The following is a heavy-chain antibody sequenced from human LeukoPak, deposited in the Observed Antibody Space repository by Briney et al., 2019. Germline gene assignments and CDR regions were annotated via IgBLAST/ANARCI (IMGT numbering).Heavy chain of an antibody. Sequence: PGGSLRLSCAASGFTFSSYAMSWVRQAPGKGLEWVSAISGSGGSTYYADSVKGRFTISRDNSKNTLCLQMNSLRAEDTAVYYCAREMYYYDSSGYYPAWGQGTLVTVSS. CDR2: ISGSGGST. V-gene: IGHV3-23*01. D-gene: IGHD3-22*01. CDR1: GFTFSSYA. CDR3: AREMYYYDSSGYYPA. J-gene: IGHJ5*02.